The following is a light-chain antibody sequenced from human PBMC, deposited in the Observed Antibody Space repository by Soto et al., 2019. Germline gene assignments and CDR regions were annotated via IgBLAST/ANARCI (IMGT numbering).Light chain of an antibody. CDR2: GAS. V-gene: IGKV3-20*01. CDR3: QQDGSSPIFT. Sequence: EIVLTQSPGTLSLSPGERATLSCRASQSVSSSYLAWYQQKPGQAPRLLIYGASSMATGIPDRFSGSGSGTDFTLTISRLEPEDFAVYYCQQDGSSPIFTFGPGTKVDIK. J-gene: IGKJ3*01. CDR1: QSVSSSY.